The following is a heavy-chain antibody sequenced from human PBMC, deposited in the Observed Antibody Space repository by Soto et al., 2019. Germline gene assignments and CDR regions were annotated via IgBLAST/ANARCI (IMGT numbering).Heavy chain of an antibody. CDR3: ASGNWNDECFDY. Sequence: SETLSLTCTVSGGSISSSYWSWIRQPPGKGLEWLGYIYYSGSTNYNPSLKSRVTISVDTAKNQFSLRLISVTAADTAVYYCASGNWNDECFDYWGQGALVTVSS. V-gene: IGHV4-59*01. CDR1: GGSISSSY. CDR2: IYYSGST. J-gene: IGHJ4*02. D-gene: IGHD1-1*01.